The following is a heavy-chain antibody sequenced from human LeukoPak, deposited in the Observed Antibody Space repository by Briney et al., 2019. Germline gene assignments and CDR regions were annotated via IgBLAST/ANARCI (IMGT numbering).Heavy chain of an antibody. CDR1: GFTFSSYG. CDR2: ISYDGSNK. V-gene: IGHV3-30*18. Sequence: GRSLRLSCAASGFTFSSYGMHWVRQAPGKGLEWVAVISYDGSNKYYADSVKGRFTISRDNSKNTLHLQMNSLRAEDTAVYYCAKFDVRGHDYWGQGTLVTVSS. J-gene: IGHJ4*02. CDR3: AKFDVRGHDY. D-gene: IGHD3-10*02.